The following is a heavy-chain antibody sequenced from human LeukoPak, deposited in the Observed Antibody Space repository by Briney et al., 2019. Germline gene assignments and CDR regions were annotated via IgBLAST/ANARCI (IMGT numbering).Heavy chain of an antibody. D-gene: IGHD6-13*01. Sequence: GGSLRLSCAHSLFSLSSYIMNWVRQAPGKGREWVSSICIISSDIYYADSLKGPFTISRDNAKNSLYLQMKILRAQDTAVYFCARQRHYSSSDYWGQGTLVTVSS. CDR3: ARQRHYSSSDY. CDR2: ICIISSDI. CDR1: LFSLSSYI. V-gene: IGHV3-21*01. J-gene: IGHJ4*02.